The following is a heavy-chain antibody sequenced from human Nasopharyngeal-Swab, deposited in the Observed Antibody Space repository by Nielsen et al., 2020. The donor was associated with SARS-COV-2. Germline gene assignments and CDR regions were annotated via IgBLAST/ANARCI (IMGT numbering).Heavy chain of an antibody. Sequence: SLNISCAASGFTFSDSAIHWVRQASGNGLEWVGRVRSKGNTYATAYSASVKGRFIIFRDDPTNTAYLQMNSLKTEDTAMYYCTRCGGGCYSGRDYWGQGTLVTVSS. D-gene: IGHD2-15*01. CDR1: GFTFSDSA. V-gene: IGHV3-73*01. CDR3: TRCGGGCYSGRDY. CDR2: VRSKGNTYAT. J-gene: IGHJ4*02.